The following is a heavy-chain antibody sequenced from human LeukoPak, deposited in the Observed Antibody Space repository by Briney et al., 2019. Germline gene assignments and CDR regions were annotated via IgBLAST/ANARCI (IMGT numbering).Heavy chain of an antibody. J-gene: IGHJ6*03. D-gene: IGHD5-18*01. CDR3: ARHGLDTAMMNYYYYYMDV. CDR1: GGSISSSSYY. CDR2: IYYSGST. Sequence: SETLSLTCTVSGGSISSSSYYWGWIRPPPGKGLEWIGSIYYSGSTYYNPSLKSRVTISVDTSKKQFSLKLSSVTAADTAMYYCARHGLDTAMMNYYYYYMDVWGKGTTVTVSS. V-gene: IGHV4-39*01.